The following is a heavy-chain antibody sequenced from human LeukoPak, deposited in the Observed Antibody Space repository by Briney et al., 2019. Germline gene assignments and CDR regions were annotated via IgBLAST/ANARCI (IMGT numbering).Heavy chain of an antibody. CDR1: GGSISSYY. J-gene: IGHJ4*02. CDR3: ASGSGSYYNPKTFDY. D-gene: IGHD3-10*01. V-gene: IGHV4-59*01. CDR2: IYYSGST. Sequence: PSETLSLTCTVSGGSISSYYWSWIRQPPGKGLEWIWYIYYSGSTNYNPSLKSRVTISVDTSKNQFSLKLSSVTAADTAVYYCASGSGSYYNPKTFDYWGQGTLVTVSS.